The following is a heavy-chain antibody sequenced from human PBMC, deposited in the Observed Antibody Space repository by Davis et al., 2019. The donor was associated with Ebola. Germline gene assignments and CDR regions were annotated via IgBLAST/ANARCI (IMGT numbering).Heavy chain of an antibody. CDR1: GGTFSSYA. CDR3: ARVRRSMVPAAVWFDP. V-gene: IGHV1-69*13. D-gene: IGHD2-2*01. J-gene: IGHJ5*02. CDR2: IIPIFGTA. Sequence: SVKVSCKASGGTFSSYAISWVRQAPGQGLEWMGGIIPIFGTANYAQKFQGRVTITADESTSTAYMELSSLRSEDTAVYYCARVRRSMVPAAVWFDPWGQGTLVTVSS.